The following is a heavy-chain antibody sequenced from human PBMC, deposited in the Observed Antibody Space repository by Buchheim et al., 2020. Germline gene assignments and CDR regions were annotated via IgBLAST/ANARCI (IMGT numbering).Heavy chain of an antibody. CDR1: GGSVSSGGYY. D-gene: IGHD2-15*01. CDR2: IYYSGST. CDR3: AREDRGYCSGGSCYSHWFDP. V-gene: IGHV4-31*03. Sequence: QVQLQESGPGLVKPSQTLSLTCTVSGGSVSSGGYYWSWIRQHPGKGLEWIGYIYYSGSTYYNPSLKSRVTISVDTSKNQFSLKLSSVTAADTAVYYCAREDRGYCSGGSCYSHWFDPWGQGTL. J-gene: IGHJ5*02.